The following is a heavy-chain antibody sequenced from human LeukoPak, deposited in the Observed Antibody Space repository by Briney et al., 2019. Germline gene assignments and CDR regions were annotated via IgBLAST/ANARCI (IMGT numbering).Heavy chain of an antibody. Sequence: SETLSLTCTVSGGSISSYYWSWIRRPPGKGLEWIGYIYYSGSTNYNPSLKSRVTISVDTSKNQFSLKLSSVTAADTAVYYCARAQGGLKFLDYWGQGTLVTVYS. D-gene: IGHD4-11*01. CDR2: IYYSGST. CDR1: GGSISSYY. J-gene: IGHJ4*02. CDR3: ARAQGGLKFLDY. V-gene: IGHV4-59*01.